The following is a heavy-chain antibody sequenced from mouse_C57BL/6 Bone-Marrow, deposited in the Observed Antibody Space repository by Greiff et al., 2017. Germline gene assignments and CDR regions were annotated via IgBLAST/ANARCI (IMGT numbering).Heavy chain of an antibody. J-gene: IGHJ1*03. Sequence: QVQLQQSGAELVRPGASVKLSCKASGYTFTDYYINWVKQRPGQGLEWIARIYPGSGNTYYNEKFKGKAPLTAEKSSSTAYMQLSSLTSEDSAVYFCAIWLRLWYFDVWGTGTTVTVSS. V-gene: IGHV1-76*01. CDR3: AIWLRLWYFDV. CDR1: GYTFTDYY. D-gene: IGHD2-2*01. CDR2: IYPGSGNT.